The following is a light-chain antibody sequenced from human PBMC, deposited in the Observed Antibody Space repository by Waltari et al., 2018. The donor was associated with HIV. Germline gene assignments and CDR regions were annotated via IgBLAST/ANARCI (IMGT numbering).Light chain of an antibody. Sequence: HSALTQPRSVSGSPGQSVTISCAGSNSDVGSYGYVSWYHQKSGEAPQLILYDVNKRPAVVPPRCSGAKSGDTASLTISGLQAEDEGDFYCCSYGGSWSFVFGGGTRVTVL. J-gene: IGLJ2*01. CDR1: NSDVGSYGY. CDR2: DVN. V-gene: IGLV2-11*01. CDR3: CSYGGSWSFV.